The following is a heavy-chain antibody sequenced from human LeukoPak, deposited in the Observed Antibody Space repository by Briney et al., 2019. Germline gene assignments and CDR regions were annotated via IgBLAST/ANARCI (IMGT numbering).Heavy chain of an antibody. J-gene: IGHJ4*02. Sequence: GRSLRLSCAASGFTFINYAMHWVRQAPGKGLEWVSGTSGSDGNTYYADSVKGRFTISRDNSKNTVYLQMNSLSAEDTAIYYCAIVTDGYWGRGTLVTVSS. V-gene: IGHV3-23*01. CDR3: AIVTDGY. D-gene: IGHD2-21*02. CDR1: GFTFINYA. CDR2: TSGSDGNT.